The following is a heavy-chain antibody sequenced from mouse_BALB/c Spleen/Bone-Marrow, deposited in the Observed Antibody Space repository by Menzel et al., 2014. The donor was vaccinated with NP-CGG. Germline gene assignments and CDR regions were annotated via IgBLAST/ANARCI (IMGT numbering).Heavy chain of an antibody. Sequence: VQLQQSGPQLVRPGASVKISCKASGYSFTSYWMHWVKQRPGQGLEWIGMIDPSDSETRLNQMFKDKATLTVDKSSSTAYMQLSSPTSEDSAVYYCACYGSSPAWFAYWGQGTLVTVSA. J-gene: IGHJ3*01. CDR3: ACYGSSPAWFAY. V-gene: IGHV1-74*01. CDR2: IDPSDSET. CDR1: GYSFTSYW. D-gene: IGHD1-1*01.